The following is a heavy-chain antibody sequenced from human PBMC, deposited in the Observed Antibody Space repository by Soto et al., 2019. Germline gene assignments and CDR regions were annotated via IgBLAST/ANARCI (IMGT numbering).Heavy chain of an antibody. D-gene: IGHD3-16*02. CDR1: GGTFSSYT. CDR3: ARGLGSSGDYIWGSYRYDAFDI. CDR2: IIPILGIA. Sequence: GASVKVSCKASGGTFSSYTISWVRQAPGQGLEWMGRIIPILGIANYAQKFQGRVTITADKSTSTAYMELSSLRSEDTAVYYCARGLGSSGDYIWGSYRYDAFDIWGQGTMVTVSS. V-gene: IGHV1-69*02. J-gene: IGHJ3*02.